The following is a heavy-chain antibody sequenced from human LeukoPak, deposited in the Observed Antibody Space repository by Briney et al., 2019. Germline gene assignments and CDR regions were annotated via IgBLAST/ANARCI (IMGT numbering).Heavy chain of an antibody. CDR3: ARVLDLSKRGLDAFDI. Sequence: SETLSLTCTVSGGSISSYFWSWIWQPPGKGLEWIGYVYYSWSTNYNPSLKSRVTISVDTSKKQFSLKLSSATAADTAVYYCARVLDLSKRGLDAFDIWGQGTMVTVST. V-gene: IGHV4-59*01. CDR2: VYYSWST. CDR1: GGSISSYF. J-gene: IGHJ3*02. D-gene: IGHD3-16*01.